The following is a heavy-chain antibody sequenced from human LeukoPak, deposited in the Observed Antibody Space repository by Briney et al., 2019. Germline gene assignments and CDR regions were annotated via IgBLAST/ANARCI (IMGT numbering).Heavy chain of an antibody. V-gene: IGHV3-74*01. CDR1: GFTFSSYW. Sequence: GGSLRLSCAASGFTFSSYWMHWVRQAPGKGLVWVSRINSDGSTTSYADSVKGRFTISRDNSKNTLYLQMNSLRAEDTAVYYCARDASTNWFDPWGQGTLVTVSS. CDR2: INSDGSTT. CDR3: ARDASTNWFDP. J-gene: IGHJ5*02.